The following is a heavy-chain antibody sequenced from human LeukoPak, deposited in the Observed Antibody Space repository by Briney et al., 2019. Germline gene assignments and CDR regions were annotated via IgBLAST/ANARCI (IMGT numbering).Heavy chain of an antibody. D-gene: IGHD6-13*01. Sequence: SETLSLTCTVSGGSISSYYWSWIRQPPGKGLEWIGFIYYSGSTNYNPSLKSRVTVSVDTSKNQFFLNLRSVTAADTAVYYCARVPRIEAGATGDWFDPWGQGTLVTVSS. CDR3: ARVPRIEAGATGDWFDP. CDR1: GGSISSYY. V-gene: IGHV4-59*01. J-gene: IGHJ5*02. CDR2: IYYSGST.